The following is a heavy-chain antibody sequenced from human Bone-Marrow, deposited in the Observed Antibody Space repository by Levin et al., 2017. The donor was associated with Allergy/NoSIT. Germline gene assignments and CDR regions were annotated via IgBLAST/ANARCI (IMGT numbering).Heavy chain of an antibody. D-gene: IGHD5-18*01. CDR1: GFTVGNNQ. CDR3: ASNTDTVMSPGDF. J-gene: IGHJ4*02. Sequence: GGSLRLSCVVSGFTVGNNQMTWVRQAPGKGPEWVSIIYSGGSRHYADSAKGRFTVSRDSSKNTLYLQMNSLRVDDTAVYYCASNTDTVMSPGDFWGQGTLVTVSS. CDR2: IYSGGSR. V-gene: IGHV3-66*01.